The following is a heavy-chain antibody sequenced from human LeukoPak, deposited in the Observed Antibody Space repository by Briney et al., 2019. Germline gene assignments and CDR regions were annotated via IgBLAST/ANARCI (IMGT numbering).Heavy chain of an antibody. Sequence: PGGSLRLSCAASGLTFSSYGMHWVRQAPGKGLEWVAVISYDGSNKYYADSVKGRFTISRDNSKNTLYLQMNSLRAEDTAVYYCAKDQQWLVHYFDYWGQGTLVTVSS. CDR2: ISYDGSNK. CDR1: GLTFSSYG. J-gene: IGHJ4*02. V-gene: IGHV3-30*18. D-gene: IGHD6-19*01. CDR3: AKDQQWLVHYFDY.